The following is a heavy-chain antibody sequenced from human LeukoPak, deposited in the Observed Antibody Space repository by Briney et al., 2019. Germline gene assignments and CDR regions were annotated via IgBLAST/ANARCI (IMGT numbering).Heavy chain of an antibody. CDR3: ARGSNRFIVKVQLGPSLNFGP. Sequence: GASVKVSCKASGYTFTGYYMHWVRQAPGQGLEWMGWINPNSGGTNYAQKFQGRVTMTRGTSISTAYMEPSRLRSDDTAVYYCARGSNRFIVKVQLGPSLNFGPWGQGTLVNGSS. CDR1: GYTFTGYY. D-gene: IGHD1-1*01. J-gene: IGHJ5*01. CDR2: INPNSGGT. V-gene: IGHV1-2*02.